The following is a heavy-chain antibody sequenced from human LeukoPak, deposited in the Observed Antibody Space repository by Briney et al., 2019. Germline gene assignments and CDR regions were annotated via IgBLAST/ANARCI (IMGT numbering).Heavy chain of an antibody. J-gene: IGHJ3*02. D-gene: IGHD4-17*01. CDR3: ARDTTYGAADI. CDR1: GFIFSTSW. CDR2: INPDGSVF. Sequence: GGSLRLSCEASGFIFSTSWMYWVRQAPGKGLEWVADINPDGSVFYYVDSVKGRFTVSRDNARNTLYLQMNSLRDEDTAMYYCARDTTYGAADIWGQGTVVTVTS. V-gene: IGHV3-7*05.